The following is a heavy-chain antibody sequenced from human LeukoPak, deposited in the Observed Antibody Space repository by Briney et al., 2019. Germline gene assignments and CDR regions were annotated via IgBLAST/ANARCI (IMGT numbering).Heavy chain of an antibody. V-gene: IGHV4-4*09. Sequence: SETLSLTCTVSGGSISSYYWSWIRQPPGKGLEWIGYIYTSGSTNYNPSLKSRVTISVDTSKNQFSLKLSSVTAADTAVYYCARFTKDSSSSSGYYFDYWGQGTLVTVSS. CDR2: IYTSGST. CDR1: GGSISSYY. D-gene: IGHD6-13*01. CDR3: ARFTKDSSSSSGYYFDY. J-gene: IGHJ4*02.